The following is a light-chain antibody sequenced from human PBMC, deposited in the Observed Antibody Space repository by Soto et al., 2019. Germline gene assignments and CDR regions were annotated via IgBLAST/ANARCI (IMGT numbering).Light chain of an antibody. CDR2: DAS. CDR1: QTISNW. V-gene: IGKV1-5*01. Sequence: DIQMTQSPSTLSASLGDRVTITCRASQTISNWLSWYQQKPGRAPKLLIYDASSLESGVPSRFSGSGSGTEFTLTISGLQPDDFATYYCQQYNSYWRTFGQGTKV. J-gene: IGKJ1*01. CDR3: QQYNSYWRT.